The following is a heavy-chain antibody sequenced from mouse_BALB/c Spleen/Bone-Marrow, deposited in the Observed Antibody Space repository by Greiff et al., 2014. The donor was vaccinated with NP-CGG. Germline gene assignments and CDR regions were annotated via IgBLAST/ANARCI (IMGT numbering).Heavy chain of an antibody. Sequence: DVKLVESGGGLVQPGGSRKLSCAASGFTFSYFGMHWVRQAPGKGLEWVAYISSGSSIIYYADTVKGRFTISRDNPKNTLFLQMTSLRSEDTAMYYCARERTGFDYWGQGTTLIVSS. CDR2: ISSGSSII. D-gene: IGHD4-1*01. CDR3: ARERTGFDY. CDR1: GFTFSYFG. V-gene: IGHV5-17*02. J-gene: IGHJ2*01.